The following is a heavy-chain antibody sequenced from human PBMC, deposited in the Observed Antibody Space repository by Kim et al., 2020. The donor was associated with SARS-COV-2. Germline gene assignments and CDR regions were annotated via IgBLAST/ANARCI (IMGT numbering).Heavy chain of an antibody. Sequence: TTYNPSLKSRVTISVDTSKNQFSLKLSSVTAADTAVYYCARDYYYYGMDVWGQGTTVTVSS. CDR2: T. J-gene: IGHJ6*02. V-gene: IGHV4-59*01. CDR3: ARDYYYYGMDV.